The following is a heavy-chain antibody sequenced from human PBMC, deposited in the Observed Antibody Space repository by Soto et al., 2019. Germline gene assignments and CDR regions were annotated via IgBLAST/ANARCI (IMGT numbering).Heavy chain of an antibody. Sequence: GGSLRLSCAASGFNFRNFPMTWVRQVPGQGLEYVSSITDSGGQTFYADSVKGRFSISRDNSKSTLYLQMNSLRAEDTALYYCAKGRSYYYYYGVDVWGQGTTVTVSS. CDR3: AKGRSYYYYYGVDV. CDR1: GFNFRNFP. CDR2: ITDSGGQT. V-gene: IGHV3-23*01. J-gene: IGHJ6*02.